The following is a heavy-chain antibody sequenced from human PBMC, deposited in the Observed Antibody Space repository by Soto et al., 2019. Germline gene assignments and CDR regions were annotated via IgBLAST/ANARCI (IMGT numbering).Heavy chain of an antibody. CDR1: GFTVSSNY. Sequence: EVQLVESGGGLVQPGGSLRLSCAASGFTVSSNYMSWVRQAPGKGLEWVSVIYSGGSTYYADSVKGRFTISRDNSKNTLYLQMNSLRAEDTAVYYCARVRPYCSGGSCYSWDYWGQGTLVTVSS. D-gene: IGHD2-15*01. J-gene: IGHJ4*02. CDR2: IYSGGST. CDR3: ARVRPYCSGGSCYSWDY. V-gene: IGHV3-66*01.